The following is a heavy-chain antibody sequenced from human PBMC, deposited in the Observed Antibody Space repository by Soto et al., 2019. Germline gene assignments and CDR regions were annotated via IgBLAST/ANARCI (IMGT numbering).Heavy chain of an antibody. CDR1: GFTFSSYA. J-gene: IGHJ4*02. CDR3: ARDFGNDFWSGAFDY. D-gene: IGHD3-3*01. V-gene: IGHV3-30-3*01. Sequence: GGSLRLSCAASGFTFSSYAMHWVRQAPGKGLEWVAVISYDGSNKYYADSVKGRFTISRDNSKNTLYLQMNSLRAEDTAVYYCARDFGNDFWSGAFDYWGQGTLVTVSS. CDR2: ISYDGSNK.